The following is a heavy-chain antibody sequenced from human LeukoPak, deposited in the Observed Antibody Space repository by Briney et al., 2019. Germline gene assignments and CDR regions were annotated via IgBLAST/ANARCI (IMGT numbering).Heavy chain of an antibody. Sequence: GGSLRLSCAASGFTISSYAMHWVRQAPGKGLEWVAVISYDGSNKYYADSVKGRFTISRDNSKNTLYLQMNSLRAEDTAVYYCARDHIAAAEFYYFDYWGQGTLVTVSS. J-gene: IGHJ4*02. V-gene: IGHV3-30*04. D-gene: IGHD6-13*01. CDR3: ARDHIAAAEFYYFDY. CDR2: ISYDGSNK. CDR1: GFTISSYA.